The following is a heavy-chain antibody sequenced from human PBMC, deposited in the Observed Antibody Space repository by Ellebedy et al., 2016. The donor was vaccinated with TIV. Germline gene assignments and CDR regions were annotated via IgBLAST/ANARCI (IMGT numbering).Heavy chain of an antibody. V-gene: IGHV3-49*04. CDR3: INWRGRGYYYMDV. Sequence: PGGSLRLSCAASGFTFSHYAMHWVRQAPGKGLEWVGFIRSKAYGVTTEYAASVKCRFTISRDDAKSIAYLQMNSLKTEDTDVYYCINWRGRGYYYMDVWGKGTTVTVSS. CDR2: IRSKAYGVTT. D-gene: IGHD3-22*01. CDR1: GFTFSHYA. J-gene: IGHJ6*03.